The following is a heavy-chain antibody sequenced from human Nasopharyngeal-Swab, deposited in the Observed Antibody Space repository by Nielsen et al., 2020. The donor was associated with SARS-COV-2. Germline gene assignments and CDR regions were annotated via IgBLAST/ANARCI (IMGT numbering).Heavy chain of an antibody. CDR3: ARDPPLLESGYSYGFPRFDY. J-gene: IGHJ4*02. D-gene: IGHD5-18*01. Sequence: ASAKVFCKASGYYFTSYGISWVRQATGQGLEWMGWISAYNGNTNYAQKLQGRVTMTTDTSTSTAYMELRSLRSDDTAVYYCARDPPLLESGYSYGFPRFDYWGQGTLVTVSS. CDR2: ISAYNGNT. CDR1: GYYFTSYG. V-gene: IGHV1-18*01.